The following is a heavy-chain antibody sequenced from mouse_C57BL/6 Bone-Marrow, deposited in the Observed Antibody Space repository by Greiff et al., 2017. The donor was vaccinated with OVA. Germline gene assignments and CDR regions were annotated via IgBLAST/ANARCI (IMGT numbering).Heavy chain of an antibody. CDR2: IYPGDGDT. J-gene: IGHJ2*01. CDR1: GYAFSSSW. CDR3: AGHEDGYYASYFDY. Sequence: QVQLQQSGPELVKPGASVKISCKASGYAFSSSWMNWVKQRPGKGLEWIGRIYPGDGDTNYNGKFKGKATLTADKSSSTAYMQLSRLTSEDSAVYVCAGHEDGYYASYFDYGGQGTTLTVSS. V-gene: IGHV1-82*01. D-gene: IGHD2-3*01.